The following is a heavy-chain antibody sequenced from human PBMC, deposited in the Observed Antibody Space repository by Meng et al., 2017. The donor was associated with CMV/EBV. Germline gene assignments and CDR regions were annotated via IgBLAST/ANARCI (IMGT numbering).Heavy chain of an antibody. CDR1: GFTLRNYW. Sequence: GESLKISCAASGFTLRNYWIHWVRQAPGKGLMWVSRVNSDASSTNYADSVKGRFTFSRDNAKNTLYLQMNSLRAEDTAVYYCANVAQSPGWELHHYYYGMDVWGQGTTVTVSS. D-gene: IGHD1-26*01. V-gene: IGHV3-74*01. CDR3: ANVAQSPGWELHHYYYGMDV. CDR2: VNSDASST. J-gene: IGHJ6*02.